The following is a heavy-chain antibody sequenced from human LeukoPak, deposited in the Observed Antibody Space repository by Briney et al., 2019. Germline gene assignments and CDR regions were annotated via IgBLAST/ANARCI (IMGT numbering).Heavy chain of an antibody. J-gene: IGHJ4*02. CDR3: ARNVGYYYGSGSYRDY. Sequence: SETLSPTCAVYGGSFSGYYWSWIRQPPGKGLEWIGEINHSGSTNYNPSLKSRVTISVDTSKNQFSLKLSSVTAADTAVYYCARNVGYYYGSGSYRDYWGQGTLVTVSS. CDR2: INHSGST. D-gene: IGHD3-10*01. CDR1: GGSFSGYY. V-gene: IGHV4-34*01.